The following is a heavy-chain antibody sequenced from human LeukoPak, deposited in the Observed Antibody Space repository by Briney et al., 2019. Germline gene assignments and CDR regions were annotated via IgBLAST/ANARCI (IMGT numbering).Heavy chain of an antibody. CDR1: SGSISSGYYY. J-gene: IGHJ4*02. CDR2: IYIRGST. CDR3: ARVGYGYYVDY. V-gene: IGHV4-61*02. D-gene: IGHD5-18*01. Sequence: SETLSLTCTVSSGSISSGYYYWSWIRHPAGNGLEWIGRIYIRGSTNYSPSLKSRVTISLDTSKNEFSLRLSSVTAADTAVYYCARVGYGYYVDYWGQGTLVTVSS.